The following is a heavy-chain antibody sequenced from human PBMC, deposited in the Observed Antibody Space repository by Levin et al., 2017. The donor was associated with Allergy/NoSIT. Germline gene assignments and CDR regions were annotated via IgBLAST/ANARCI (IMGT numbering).Heavy chain of an antibody. D-gene: IGHD6-19*01. CDR2: IWYDGSNK. Sequence: LSLTCAASCFTFRNFGIHWVRQAPGKGLEWVSAIWYDGSNKYYRDSVKGRFTISRDNSKNTLYLQMDSLRVEDTAVYYCARDRYSAVAGIDWTHPLDYWGQGTLVTVSS. CDR1: CFTFRNFG. CDR3: ARDRYSAVAGIDWTHPLDY. J-gene: IGHJ4*02. V-gene: IGHV3-33*01.